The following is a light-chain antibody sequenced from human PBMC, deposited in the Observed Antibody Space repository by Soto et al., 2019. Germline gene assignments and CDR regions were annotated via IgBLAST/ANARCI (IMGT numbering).Light chain of an antibody. CDR1: QTISSNY. CDR2: GTS. CDR3: QQYVSWT. J-gene: IGKJ1*01. Sequence: EMVLTQSPGTLSLSPGERATLSGRASQTISSNYLAWYQQKPGQAPSLLIYGTSSRATGIPDRFSGSGSGTDFTLTISRLEPEDSAIYYCQQYVSWTFGQGTKVEIK. V-gene: IGKV3-20*01.